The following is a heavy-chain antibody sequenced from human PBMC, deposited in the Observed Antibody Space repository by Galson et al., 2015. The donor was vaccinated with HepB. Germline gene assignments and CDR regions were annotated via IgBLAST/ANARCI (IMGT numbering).Heavy chain of an antibody. D-gene: IGHD1-26*01. CDR1: GYTFTGYY. J-gene: IGHJ5*02. V-gene: IGHV1-2*02. CDR3: ARTTRAVGREAWFDP. Sequence: SVKVSCKASGYTFTGYYMHWVRQAPGQGLEWMGWINPNSGGTNYAQKFQGRVTMTRDTSISTAYMELSRLRSDDTAVYYCARTTRAVGREAWFDPWGQGTLVTVSS. CDR2: INPNSGGT.